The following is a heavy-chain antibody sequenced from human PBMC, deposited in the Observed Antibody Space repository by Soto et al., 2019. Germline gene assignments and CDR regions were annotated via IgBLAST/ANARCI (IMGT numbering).Heavy chain of an antibody. CDR2: IRGFSPYT. CDR3: ARDRGYDAHDYYYNAMDV. Sequence: GGSLRLSCAASGFTFSSYSMNWVRQAPGKGLEWVSGIRGFSPYTFYAESVKGRFTISRDNAKNSLYLQMNSLRAEDTAVYYCARDRGYDAHDYYYNAMDVWGQGTTVTVSS. D-gene: IGHD3-10*01. J-gene: IGHJ6*02. V-gene: IGHV3-21*01. CDR1: GFTFSSYS.